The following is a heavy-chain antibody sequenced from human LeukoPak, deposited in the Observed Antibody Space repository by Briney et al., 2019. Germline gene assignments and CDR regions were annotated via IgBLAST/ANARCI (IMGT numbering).Heavy chain of an antibody. Sequence: GGSLRLSCAASGFTVRSTQMSWVRQAPGKGLEWVSVIYSGGCTYYADSVKGRFTISRDNSKHTLYLQMNSLRAEDTAVYYCARGAYYNVLTGFKSRFLGFDYWGQGTLVTVSS. CDR1: GFTVRSTQ. CDR3: ARGAYYNVLTGFKSRFLGFDY. CDR2: IYSGGCT. J-gene: IGHJ4*02. V-gene: IGHV3-66*01. D-gene: IGHD3-9*01.